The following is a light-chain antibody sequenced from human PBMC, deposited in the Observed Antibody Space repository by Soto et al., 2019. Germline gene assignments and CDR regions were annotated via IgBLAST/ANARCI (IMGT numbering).Light chain of an antibody. V-gene: IGKV1-9*01. CDR2: AAS. CDR3: QQYDNYPLT. Sequence: DIQLTPSPSFLSASVGDRVTSTCLASQGISSYLAWYQQKPGKAPRVLIYAASTWPSGVPSRFSGSGSGTDFTLTISRLQPEDFATYYCQQYDNYPLTFGGGTKVDIK. CDR1: QGISSY. J-gene: IGKJ4*01.